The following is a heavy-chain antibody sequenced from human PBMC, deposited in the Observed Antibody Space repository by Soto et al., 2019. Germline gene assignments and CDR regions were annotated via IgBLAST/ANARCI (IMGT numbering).Heavy chain of an antibody. V-gene: IGHV3-53*01. CDR3: ARDTWGSGPGDDYYYYYGMDV. D-gene: IGHD3-10*01. Sequence: GGSLRLSCAASGFTVSSNYMSWVRQAPGKGLEWVSVIYSGGSTYYADSVKGRFTISRDNSKNTLYLQMNSLRAEDTAVYYCARDTWGSGPGDDYYYYYGMDVWGQGTTVTVSS. CDR1: GFTVSSNY. J-gene: IGHJ6*02. CDR2: IYSGGST.